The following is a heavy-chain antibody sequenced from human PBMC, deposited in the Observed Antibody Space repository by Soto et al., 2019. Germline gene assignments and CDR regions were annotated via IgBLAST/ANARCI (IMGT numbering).Heavy chain of an antibody. CDR2: ISYDGSNK. J-gene: IGHJ6*02. CDR1: GFTFSSYA. V-gene: IGHV3-30-3*01. CDR3: ARAPRAYGDYGTYYYYGMDV. Sequence: QVQLVESGGGVVQPGRSLRLSCAASGFTFSSYAMHWVRQAPGKGLEWVAVISYDGSNKYYADSVKGRFTISRDNSKNTLYLQMTSLRAEDTAVYYCARAPRAYGDYGTYYYYGMDVWGQGTTVTVSS. D-gene: IGHD4-17*01.